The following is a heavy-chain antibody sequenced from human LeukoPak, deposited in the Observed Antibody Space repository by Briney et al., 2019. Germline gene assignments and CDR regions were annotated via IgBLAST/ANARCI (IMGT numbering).Heavy chain of an antibody. V-gene: IGHV4-39*07. CDR2: IYASGSS. CDR3: ARCLNTYYYDNSGYSPEHYYMDV. J-gene: IGHJ6*03. Sequence: SETLSLTCTVSGGSISGSTYYWVWIRRPPGKGLEWIGSIYASGSSNYNPSLKSRITMSVDTSKNQFSLKLSSVTAADTAVYYCARCLNTYYYDNSGYSPEHYYMDVWGKGTTVIVSS. D-gene: IGHD3-22*01. CDR1: GGSISGSTYY.